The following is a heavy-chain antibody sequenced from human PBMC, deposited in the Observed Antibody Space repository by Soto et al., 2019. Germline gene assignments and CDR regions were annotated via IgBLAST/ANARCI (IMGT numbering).Heavy chain of an antibody. V-gene: IGHV3-23*01. J-gene: IGHJ4*02. CDR2: IDSRGYNT. D-gene: IGHD3-16*01. CDR3: AKDLGEGDAYPIFDY. Sequence: DVQLLESGGGLVQPGGSLTLSCVASGFTFSNFAMSWVRQAPGEGLEWISLIDSRGYNTYYADSVKGRFTLSRDNSHNTLFLQMNSLRAEDTALYYCAKDLGEGDAYPIFDYGGQGTLVTVSS. CDR1: GFTFSNFA.